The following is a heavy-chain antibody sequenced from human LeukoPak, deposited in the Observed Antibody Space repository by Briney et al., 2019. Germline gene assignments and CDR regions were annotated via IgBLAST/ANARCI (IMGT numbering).Heavy chain of an antibody. Sequence: PGGSLRLSCAASGCTFSSYWMHWVRQAPGKGLVWVSRINSDGSSTSYADSVKGRFIISRDNAKNTLYLQMNSLRAEDTAVYYCARGSLYQLPIDEAGADFDYWGQGTLVTVSS. CDR1: GCTFSSYW. V-gene: IGHV3-74*01. J-gene: IGHJ4*02. CDR2: INSDGSST. CDR3: ARGSLYQLPIDEAGADFDY. D-gene: IGHD2-2*01.